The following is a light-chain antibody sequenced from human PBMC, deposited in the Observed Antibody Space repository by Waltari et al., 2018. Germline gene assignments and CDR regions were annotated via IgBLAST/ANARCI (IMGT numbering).Light chain of an antibody. CDR1: SANIRNNY. CDR2: EHT. J-gene: IGLJ7*01. V-gene: IGLV1-51*02. Sequence: QSVLPPPPSVSAAPGQRVPISRSGGSANIRNNYVSWYRQFPGTAPKLPIYEHTGRPSGIPGRFSGSKSGTSATLDITGLQAGDEADYYCGTWDSSLSGAVFGGGTHLTFL. CDR3: GTWDSSLSGAV.